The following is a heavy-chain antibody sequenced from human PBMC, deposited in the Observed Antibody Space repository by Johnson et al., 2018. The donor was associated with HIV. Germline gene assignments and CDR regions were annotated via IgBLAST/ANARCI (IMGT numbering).Heavy chain of an antibody. V-gene: IGHV3-30-3*01. J-gene: IGHJ3*02. D-gene: IGHD6-6*01. CDR1: GFTFSSYA. CDR2: ISYDGSNK. CDR3: ARAEQLAGGAFDI. Sequence: QVQLVESGGGVVQPGRSLRLSCAASGFTFSSYAMHWVRQAPGKGLEWVAVISYDGSNKYYADSVMGRFTISRDSSKNTLYLQMNSLRAEDTAVYYCARAEQLAGGAFDIWGQGTMVTVSS.